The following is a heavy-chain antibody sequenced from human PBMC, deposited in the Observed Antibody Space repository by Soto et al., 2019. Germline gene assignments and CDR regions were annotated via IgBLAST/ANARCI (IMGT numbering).Heavy chain of an antibody. J-gene: IGHJ4*02. CDR3: ARRGPGTYFDY. D-gene: IGHD6-13*01. CDR2: ISGSGGST. CDR1: GFTFSSYA. Sequence: EVQLLDSGGGLVQPGGSLRLSCAASGFTFSSYAMNWVRQAPGKGLEWVSVISGSGGSTYYADSVKGRFTISRDNSKNPLYLQMNTLRAEDTAVYYCARRGPGTYFDYWGQGTLVTVSS. V-gene: IGHV3-23*01.